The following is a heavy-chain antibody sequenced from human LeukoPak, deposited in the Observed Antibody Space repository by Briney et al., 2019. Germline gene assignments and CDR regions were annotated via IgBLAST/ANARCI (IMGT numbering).Heavy chain of an antibody. CDR2: IYYSGST. J-gene: IGHJ6*03. D-gene: IGHD3-3*01. CDR3: ARSSRYDFWSGSNPGVIYYYYCMDV. Sequence: PPETLSLTCTVSGGSISSYYWSWIRQPPGKGLEWIGYIYYSGSTNYNPSLKSRVTISVDTSKNQFSLKLSSVTAADTAVYYCARSSRYDFWSGSNPGVIYYYYCMDVWGKGTTVTVSS. CDR1: GGSISSYY. V-gene: IGHV4-59*01.